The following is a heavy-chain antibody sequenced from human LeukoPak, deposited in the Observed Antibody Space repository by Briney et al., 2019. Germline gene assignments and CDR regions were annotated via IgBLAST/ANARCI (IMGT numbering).Heavy chain of an antibody. CDR2: ISYNGSNK. CDR1: GFTFSSYA. V-gene: IGHV3-30*04. CDR3: ARANAVYYMDV. D-gene: IGHD2-8*01. J-gene: IGHJ6*03. Sequence: GGSLRLSCAASGFTFSSYAMHWVRQAPGKGLEWVAVISYNGSNKYYADSVKGRFTISRDNSKNTLYLQMNSLRAEDTAVYYCARANAVYYMDVWGKGTTVTVSS.